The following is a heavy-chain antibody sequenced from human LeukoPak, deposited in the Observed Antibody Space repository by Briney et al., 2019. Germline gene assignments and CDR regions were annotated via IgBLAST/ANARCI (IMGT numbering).Heavy chain of an antibody. CDR1: GGSISSYY. V-gene: IGHV4-59*01. CDR2: ISYGGST. D-gene: IGHD1-1*01. Sequence: SETLSLTCTDSGGSISSYYWSWIRQPPGKGLEWIGYISYGGSTNFNPSLKSRVTISVDTSKSQFSLKLSSVTAADTAVYYCAREGTAGTNLNWFDPWGQGTLVTVSS. J-gene: IGHJ5*02. CDR3: AREGTAGTNLNWFDP.